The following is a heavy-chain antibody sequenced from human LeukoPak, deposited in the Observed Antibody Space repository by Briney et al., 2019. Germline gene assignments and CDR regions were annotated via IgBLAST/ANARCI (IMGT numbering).Heavy chain of an antibody. CDR3: ASRSRVAVDGILCFDP. J-gene: IGHJ5*02. CDR1: GGSFIEYF. Sequence: PAETLSLTCAVYGGSFIEYFWTGMRQPPREGREWIGESNHSGSTNYNPSLTSGVTISVDTSKNHSSLKLSFVTAEATAVYYCASRSRVAVDGILCFDPWGQGTLVTVSS. D-gene: IGHD6-19*01. V-gene: IGHV4-34*01. CDR2: SNHSGST.